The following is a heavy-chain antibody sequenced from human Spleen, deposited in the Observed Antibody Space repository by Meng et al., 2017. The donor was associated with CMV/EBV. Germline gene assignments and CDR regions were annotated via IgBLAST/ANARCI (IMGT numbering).Heavy chain of an antibody. D-gene: IGHD2-2*01. Sequence: GESLKISCAASGFTFSNYWMHWVRQAPGKGLVWVSRINPDGRTTNYADSVKGRFSISRDNSKNTLYLQMNSLRAEDTAVYYCAKDMCSSTTCWDTFDYWGQGTLVTVSS. J-gene: IGHJ4*02. CDR3: AKDMCSSTTCWDTFDY. CDR1: GFTFSNYW. V-gene: IGHV3-74*01. CDR2: INPDGRTT.